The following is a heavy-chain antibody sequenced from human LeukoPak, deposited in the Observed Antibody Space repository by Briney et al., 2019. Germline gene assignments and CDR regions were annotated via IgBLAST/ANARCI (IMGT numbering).Heavy chain of an antibody. D-gene: IGHD3-22*01. J-gene: IGHJ4*02. Sequence: PGGSLRLSCAASGFTFSSYGMHWVRQAPGKGLEWVAFIRYDGSNKYYADSVKGRFTISRDNSKNTLYLQMNSRRAEDTAVYYCAEDLREYYYNSSGYAPGYWGQGALVTVSS. V-gene: IGHV3-30*02. CDR1: GFTFSSYG. CDR2: IRYDGSNK. CDR3: AEDLREYYYNSSGYAPGY.